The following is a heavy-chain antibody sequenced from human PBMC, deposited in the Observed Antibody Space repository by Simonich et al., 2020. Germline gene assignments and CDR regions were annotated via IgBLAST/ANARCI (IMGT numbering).Heavy chain of an antibody. J-gene: IGHJ5*02. V-gene: IGHV1-8*02. CDR1: GYTFTSSA. Sequence: QVQLVQSGAEVKKPGASVKVSCKASGYTFTSSAIKWVRQATGQGLEWREWMNPNSGNTGYEQEFQGRVTITRNTTISTAYMELSSLRSEDTAVYYCARSRYCTNGVCYNWFDPWGQGTLVTVSS. D-gene: IGHD2-8*01. CDR3: ARSRYCTNGVCYNWFDP. CDR2: MNPNSGNT.